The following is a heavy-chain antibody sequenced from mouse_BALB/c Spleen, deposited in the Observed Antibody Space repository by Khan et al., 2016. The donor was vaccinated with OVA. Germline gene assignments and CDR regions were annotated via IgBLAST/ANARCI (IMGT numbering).Heavy chain of an antibody. CDR1: GYSLTGYY. V-gene: IGHV1-42*01. J-gene: IGHJ3*01. CDR3: TRWGFAWFAY. CDR2: INPSTGGT. Sequence: EVQLKQSGPELVKPGASVKISCKASGYSLTGYYMHWVKHSPENSLEWIGEINPSTGGTSYNQKLKGKDTLTVDKYSRKAYMPTKRLKSEESAVYYCTRWGFAWFAYWGQGALVTVSA.